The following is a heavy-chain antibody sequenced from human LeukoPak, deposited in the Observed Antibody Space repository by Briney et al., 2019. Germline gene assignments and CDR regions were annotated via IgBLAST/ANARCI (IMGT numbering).Heavy chain of an antibody. V-gene: IGHV3-23*01. CDR1: EFTFSSYA. D-gene: IGHD2-2*01. CDR3: AKRERIVVDYYYYGMDV. Sequence: PGGSLRLSCAASEFTFSSYAMSWVRQAPGKGLEWVSAISGSGGSTYYADSVKGRFTISRDNSKNTLYLQMNSLRAEDTAVYYCAKRERIVVDYYYYGMDVWGQGTTVTVSS. CDR2: ISGSGGST. J-gene: IGHJ6*02.